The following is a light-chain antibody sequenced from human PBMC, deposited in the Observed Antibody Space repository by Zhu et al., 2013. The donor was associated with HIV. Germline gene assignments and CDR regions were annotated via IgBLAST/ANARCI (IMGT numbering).Light chain of an antibody. CDR3: QQYNNWPWT. V-gene: IGKV1-5*03. CDR2: KAS. CDR1: QSISTW. J-gene: IGKJ1*01. Sequence: DIQMTQSPSTLSASVGDRVTITCRASQSISTWLAWFQQKPGKAPKLLIFKASTLESGVPSRFSGSGSGTEFTLTISSLQSEDFAVYYCQQYNNWPWTFGQGTEVEIK.